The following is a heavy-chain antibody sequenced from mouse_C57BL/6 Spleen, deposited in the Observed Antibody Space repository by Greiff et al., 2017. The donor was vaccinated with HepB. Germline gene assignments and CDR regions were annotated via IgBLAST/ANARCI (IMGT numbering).Heavy chain of an antibody. CDR2: IYPGSGNT. Sequence: VQLQESGAELVRPGASVKLSCKATGDTFTDYYINWVKQRPGQGLEWIARIYPGSGNTYYNEKFKGKATLTAEKSSSTAYMQLSSLTSEDSAVYFCARLYYYVRYWGQCPTLTVSS. CDR1: GDTFTDYY. CDR3: ARLYYYVRY. D-gene: IGHD1-1*01. J-gene: IGHJ2*01. V-gene: IGHV1-76*01.